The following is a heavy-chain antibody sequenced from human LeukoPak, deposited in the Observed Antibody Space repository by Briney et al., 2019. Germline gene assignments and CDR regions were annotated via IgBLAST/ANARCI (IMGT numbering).Heavy chain of an antibody. J-gene: IGHJ6*03. CDR3: ARSRRVVVPSTLNSADYYYYYMDV. CDR1: GYTFTYYG. CDR2: INTNTGNP. D-gene: IGHD2-15*01. Sequence: ASVEVSCKASGYTFTYYGVNWVRQAPGQGLECLGGINTNTGNPTYAQGFTGRFVFSLDTSVSTAYLQISGLKAEDTAIYYCARSRRVVVPSTLNSADYYYYYMDVWGKGTTVTVSS. V-gene: IGHV7-4-1*02.